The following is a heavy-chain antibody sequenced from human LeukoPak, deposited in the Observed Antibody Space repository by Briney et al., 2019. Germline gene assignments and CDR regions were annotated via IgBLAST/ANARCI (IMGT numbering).Heavy chain of an antibody. Sequence: PGGSLRLSCTASGFSGPSSAMAWVRQAPGKGLEWVAFIRYDGSNKYYADSVKGRFTISRDNSKNTLYLQMNSLRAEDTAVYYCAKPLLVVPAANDAFDIWGQGTMVTVSS. J-gene: IGHJ3*02. CDR3: AKPLLVVPAANDAFDI. CDR2: IRYDGSNK. V-gene: IGHV3-30*02. D-gene: IGHD2-2*01. CDR1: GFSGPSSA.